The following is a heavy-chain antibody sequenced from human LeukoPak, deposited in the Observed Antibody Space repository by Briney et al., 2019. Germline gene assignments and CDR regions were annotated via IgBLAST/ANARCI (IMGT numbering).Heavy chain of an antibody. CDR3: ASRRWGSSGWRNWFDP. CDR1: GGSFSGYY. V-gene: IGHV4-34*01. J-gene: IGHJ5*01. CDR2: INHSGST. Sequence: SETLSLTCAVSGGSFSGYYWSWIRQPPGKGLEWIGEINHSGSTNYNPSLKSRVTISVDTSKNQFSLQLSSVTAADTAVYYCASRRWGSSGWRNWFDPLGQGTLVTGSS. D-gene: IGHD6-19*01.